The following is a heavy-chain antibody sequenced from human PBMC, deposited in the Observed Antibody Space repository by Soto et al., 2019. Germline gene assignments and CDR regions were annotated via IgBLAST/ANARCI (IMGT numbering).Heavy chain of an antibody. CDR2: TIPVSSTT. CDR3: ASSYGVSWYGDF. D-gene: IGHD6-13*01. J-gene: IGHJ4*02. Sequence: QVQLVQSGAEVRKPGSSVKVSCHSSGDSFNDYPVTWVRQAPGQGLEWRVGTIPVSSTTNYAQEFQGRVTIPADVSTRTVYMELSSLKYEDTALYYCASSYGVSWYGDFWGQGTLVTVSS. CDR1: GDSFNDYP. V-gene: IGHV1-69*01.